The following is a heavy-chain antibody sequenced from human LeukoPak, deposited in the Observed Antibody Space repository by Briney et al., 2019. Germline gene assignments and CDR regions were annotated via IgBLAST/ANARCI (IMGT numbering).Heavy chain of an antibody. D-gene: IGHD4-23*01. J-gene: IGHJ4*02. CDR3: ARGEVVTYFDY. V-gene: IGHV1-69*01. CDR2: IIPIFGTA. CDR1: GGTFSSYA. Sequence: ASVKVSCKASGGTFSSYAISWVRQAPGQGLEWMGGIIPIFGTANYAQKFQGRVTITVDESTSTAYMKLSSLRSEDTAVYYCARGEVVTYFDYWGQGTLVTVSS.